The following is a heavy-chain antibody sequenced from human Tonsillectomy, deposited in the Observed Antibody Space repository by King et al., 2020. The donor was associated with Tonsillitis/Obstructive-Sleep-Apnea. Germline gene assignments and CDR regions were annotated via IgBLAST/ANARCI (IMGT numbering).Heavy chain of an antibody. J-gene: IGHJ5*02. Sequence: LVESGGGVVQPGRSLRLSCEASGFTFSNYGMHWVRQAPGKGLEWVALIWYDGSKKYYADSVKGRFTISRDNSKNTLYLQMNSLRADDTAVYYCARARVLKGGFDPWGQGTLVTVSS. D-gene: IGHD1-26*01. CDR3: ARARVLKGGFDP. CDR2: IWYDGSKK. CDR1: GFTFSNYG. V-gene: IGHV3-33*01.